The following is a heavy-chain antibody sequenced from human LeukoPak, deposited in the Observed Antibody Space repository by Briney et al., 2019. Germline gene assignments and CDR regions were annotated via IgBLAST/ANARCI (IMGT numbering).Heavy chain of an antibody. V-gene: IGHV3-7*01. CDR1: GFTFSNYW. Sequence: GGSLRLSCAASGFTFSNYWLTWVRQAPGKGLEWVANIKQDGSEKYYVDSVKGRFTISRDNAKNSLYLQMNSLRAEDTAVYYCAGGIRGGWWGQGTLVTVSS. J-gene: IGHJ4*02. CDR2: IKQDGSEK. CDR3: AGGIRGGW. D-gene: IGHD1-14*01.